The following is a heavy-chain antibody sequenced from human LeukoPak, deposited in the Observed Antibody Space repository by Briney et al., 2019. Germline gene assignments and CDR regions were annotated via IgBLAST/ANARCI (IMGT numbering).Heavy chain of an antibody. CDR2: IYYSGST. CDR1: GGSISSSGYS. CDR3: ARSGAYCSGVSCYYSY. Sequence: SETLSLTCSVSGGSISSSGYSWVWIRQPPGKGLEWIGSIYYSGSTYYNPSLKSRVTISVDTSKNQFSLKLSSVTAADTAVYYCARSGAYCSGVSCYYSYWGQGTLVTVSS. J-gene: IGHJ4*02. V-gene: IGHV4-39*07. D-gene: IGHD2-15*01.